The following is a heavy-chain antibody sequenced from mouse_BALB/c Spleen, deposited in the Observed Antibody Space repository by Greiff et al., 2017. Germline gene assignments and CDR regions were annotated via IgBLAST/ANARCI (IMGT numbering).Heavy chain of an antibody. CDR2: INPSSGYT. J-gene: IGHJ4*01. V-gene: IGHV1-4*01. D-gene: IGHD1-1*01. CDR1: GYTFTSYT. CDR3: ARGYGSSYGAMDY. Sequence: ESGAELARPGASVKMSCKASGYTFTSYTMHWVKQRPGQGLEWIGYINPSSGYTNYNQKFKDKATLTADKSSSTAYMQLSSLTSEDSAVYYCARGYGSSYGAMDYWGQGTSVTVSS.